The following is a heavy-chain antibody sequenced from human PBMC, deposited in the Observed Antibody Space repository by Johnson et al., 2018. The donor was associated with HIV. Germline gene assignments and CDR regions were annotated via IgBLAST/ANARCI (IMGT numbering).Heavy chain of an antibody. Sequence: VQLVESGGGVVQPGRSLRLSCAASGFTFSNAWMGWVRQAPGKGLEWVGRIKTKTDGGTIDYNAPVKGRSSISRDDSKNTLYLQMNSLKTEDTAVYYCTTDWEYYYGAGKLDAFDMWGQGTMVTVSS. D-gene: IGHD3-10*01. CDR1: GFTFSNAW. J-gene: IGHJ3*02. CDR3: TTDWEYYYGAGKLDAFDM. CDR2: IKTKTDGGTI. V-gene: IGHV3-15*01.